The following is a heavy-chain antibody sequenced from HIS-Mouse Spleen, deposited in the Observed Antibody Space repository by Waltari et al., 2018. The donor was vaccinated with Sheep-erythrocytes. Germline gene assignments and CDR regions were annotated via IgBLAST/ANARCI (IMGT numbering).Heavy chain of an antibody. CDR3: AQTGATTPHFDY. V-gene: IGHV1-69*04. Sequence: QVQLVQSGAEVKKPGSSVKVSCKASGGTFSSYAISWVRQAPGQGLGWMGRIIPSLGIANYAQKFQGRVTITADKSTSTAYMELSSLRSEDTAVYYCAQTGATTPHFDYWGQGTLVTVSS. J-gene: IGHJ4*02. CDR2: IIPSLGIA. CDR1: GGTFSSYA. D-gene: IGHD1-26*01.